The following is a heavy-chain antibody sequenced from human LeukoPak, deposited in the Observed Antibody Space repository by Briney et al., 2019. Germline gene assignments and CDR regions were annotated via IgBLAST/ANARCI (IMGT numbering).Heavy chain of an antibody. CDR3: AELGITMIGGV. Sequence: GSLRLSCAASGFTFSSYEMNWVRQAPGKGLEWVSYISSSGSTIYYANSVKGRFTISRDNAKNSLYLQMNSLRAEDTAVYYCAELGITMIGGVWGKGPTVTISS. D-gene: IGHD3-10*02. CDR1: GFTFSSYE. J-gene: IGHJ6*04. CDR2: ISSSGSTI. V-gene: IGHV3-48*03.